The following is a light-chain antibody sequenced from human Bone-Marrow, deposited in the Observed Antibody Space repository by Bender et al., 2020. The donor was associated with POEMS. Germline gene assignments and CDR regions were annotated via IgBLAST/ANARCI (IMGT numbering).Light chain of an antibody. V-gene: IGLV2-23*01. CDR2: EDT. J-gene: IGLJ2*01. CDR1: SSDVGSDNL. CDR3: SSYAGATSVL. Sequence: QSALTQPASVSGSPGQSITISCTGTSSDVGSDNLVSWYQQHPGKGPKLIIYEDTKRPSGVSNRFSGSKSGNTASLTISGLQAEDEADYYCSSYAGATSVLFGGGTKLTVL.